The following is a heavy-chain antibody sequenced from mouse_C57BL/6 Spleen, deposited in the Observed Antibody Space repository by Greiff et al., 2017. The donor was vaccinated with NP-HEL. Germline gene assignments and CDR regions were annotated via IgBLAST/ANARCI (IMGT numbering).Heavy chain of an antibody. CDR3: ARQGDYYGSSSWFAY. Sequence: DVMLVESGGGLVQPGGSLKLSCAASGFTFSDYGMAWVRQAPRKGPEWVAFISNLAYSLYYADTVTGRFTISRENAKNTLYLEMSRLRSEDTAMDCCARQGDYYGSSSWFAYWGQGTLVTVSA. CDR1: GFTFSDYG. V-gene: IGHV5-15*01. D-gene: IGHD1-1*01. J-gene: IGHJ3*01. CDR2: ISNLAYSL.